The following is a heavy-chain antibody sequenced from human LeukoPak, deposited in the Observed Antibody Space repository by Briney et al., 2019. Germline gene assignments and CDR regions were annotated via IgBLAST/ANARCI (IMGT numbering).Heavy chain of an antibody. CDR1: GFTFDDYA. CDR2: ISWNSGSI. J-gene: IGHJ3*02. Sequence: GRSLRLSCAAAGFTFDDYAMHWVRQAPGKGLEWVSGISWNSGSIGYADSVKGRFTISRDNAKNSLYLQMNSLRAEDTALYYCAKDIGGYYDAAFDIWGQGTMVTVSS. CDR3: AKDIGGYYDAAFDI. V-gene: IGHV3-9*01. D-gene: IGHD3-22*01.